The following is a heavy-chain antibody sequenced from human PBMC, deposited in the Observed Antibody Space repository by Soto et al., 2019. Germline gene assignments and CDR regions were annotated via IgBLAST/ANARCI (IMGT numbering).Heavy chain of an antibody. D-gene: IGHD6-19*01. CDR3: ARDRVPGSGWINWFDP. V-gene: IGHV3-11*06. CDR1: GLTFSGYY. J-gene: IGHJ5*02. CDR2: ISSSSSYT. Sequence: WGSLRLSCASSGLTFSGYYMSWIRQAPGKGLEWVSYISSSSSYTNYADSVKGRFTISRDNAKNSLYLQMNSLRAEDTAVYYCARDRVPGSGWINWFDPWGQGTMVTVSS.